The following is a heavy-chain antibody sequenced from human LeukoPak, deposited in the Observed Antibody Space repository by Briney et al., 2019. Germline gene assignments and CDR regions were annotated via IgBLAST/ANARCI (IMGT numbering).Heavy chain of an antibody. D-gene: IGHD3-10*01. CDR2: IFSDGSNT. Sequence: GGSLRLSCAASGFTFSRYRMHWARQAPGRGLVWVSRIFSDGSNTVYADSVKGRFTISRDNAKNTLYLQMNSLRAEDTAVYYCASETYYYGSGSYYKGQFWGQGTLVTVSS. CDR3: ASETYYYGSGSYYKGQF. CDR1: GFTFSRYR. J-gene: IGHJ4*02. V-gene: IGHV3-74*01.